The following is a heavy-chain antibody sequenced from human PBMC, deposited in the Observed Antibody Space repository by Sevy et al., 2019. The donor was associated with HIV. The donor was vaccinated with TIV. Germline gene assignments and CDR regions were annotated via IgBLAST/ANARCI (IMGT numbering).Heavy chain of an antibody. J-gene: IGHJ6*01. CDR2: IRTKEYGGTT. V-gene: IGHV3-49*04. CDR3: TGRDYYYAMDV. D-gene: IGHD3-16*01. CDR1: GVTFGDFA. Sequence: GGSLRLSCTSSGVTFGDFAMSWVRQAPGKGLEWVGFIRTKEYGGTTDYAASVKGRFTISRDDSKSIAYLQMNSLKSEDTAVYYCTGRDYYYAMDVWGQGTTVTVSS.